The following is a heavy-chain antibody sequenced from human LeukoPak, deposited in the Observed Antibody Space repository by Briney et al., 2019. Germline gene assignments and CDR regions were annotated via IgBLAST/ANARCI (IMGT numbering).Heavy chain of an antibody. J-gene: IGHJ5*02. CDR3: AREVAAGDVNWFDP. CDR1: GFRFNSYW. V-gene: IGHV3-7*01. Sequence: GGSLRLSCAASGFRFNSYWMSWVRQAPGKGLEWVANIKQDGSEKYFVDSVKGRFTISRDNTKNSLYLQMNNLRAEDTAMYYCAREVAAGDVNWFDPWGQGTLVTVSS. CDR2: IKQDGSEK. D-gene: IGHD6-13*01.